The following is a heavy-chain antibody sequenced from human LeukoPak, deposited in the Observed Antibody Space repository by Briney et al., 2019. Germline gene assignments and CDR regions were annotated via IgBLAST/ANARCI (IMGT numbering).Heavy chain of an antibody. Sequence: ASVKVSCKASGYTFITYGISWVRQAPGQGLEWMGWISGYIGNTNYAQKFQGRVTITTDTSTTTANMELRSLTSDDTAVYYCARDIVPAMAVYDAFDVWGQGTMVTVSS. J-gene: IGHJ3*01. CDR2: ISGYIGNT. CDR3: ARDIVPAMAVYDAFDV. CDR1: GYTFITYG. V-gene: IGHV1-18*01. D-gene: IGHD2-21*01.